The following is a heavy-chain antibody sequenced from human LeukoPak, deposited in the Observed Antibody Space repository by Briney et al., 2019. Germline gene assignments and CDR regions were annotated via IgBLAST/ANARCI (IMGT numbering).Heavy chain of an antibody. J-gene: IGHJ3*02. CDR3: ATPGGYHPVGAFDI. CDR1: GFTFRSYG. Sequence: GGSLRLSCAASGFTFRSYGMHWVRQAPGQGLEWMGIINPSGGSTSYAQKFQGRVTMTRDMSTSTVYMELSSLRSEDTAVYYCATPGGYHPVGAFDIWGQGTMVTVSS. D-gene: IGHD2-8*02. V-gene: IGHV1-46*01. CDR2: INPSGGST.